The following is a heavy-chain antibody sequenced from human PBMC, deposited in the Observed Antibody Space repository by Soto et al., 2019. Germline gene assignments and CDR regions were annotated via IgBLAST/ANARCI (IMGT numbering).Heavy chain of an antibody. V-gene: IGHV4-39*01. J-gene: IGHJ6*03. CDR2: VYYSGNT. D-gene: IGHD1-1*01. Sequence: SETLSLTCTVSGYSISSSRYHWGWIRQPPGEGLEWIGTVYYSGNTYYNPSLKSRVTISVDTSKNQFALKVSSVTAADTAVYYCARHHTTLYYYYYMDVWGKGTTVTVSS. CDR3: ARHHTTLYYYYYMDV. CDR1: GYSISSSRYH.